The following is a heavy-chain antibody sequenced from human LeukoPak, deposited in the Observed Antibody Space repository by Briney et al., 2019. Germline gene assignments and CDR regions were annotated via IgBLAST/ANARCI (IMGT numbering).Heavy chain of an antibody. CDR2: ISWNGDST. J-gene: IGHJ4*02. CDR1: GFRFDDYA. Sequence: GGSLRLSCAASGFRFDDYAMHWVRQAPGKGLEWVSGISWNGDSTDYADSVKGRFTISRDNAKNSLYLQMNSLRAEDTAVYYCAKQLVGPGFDYWGQGTLVTVSS. D-gene: IGHD6-13*01. V-gene: IGHV3-9*01. CDR3: AKQLVGPGFDY.